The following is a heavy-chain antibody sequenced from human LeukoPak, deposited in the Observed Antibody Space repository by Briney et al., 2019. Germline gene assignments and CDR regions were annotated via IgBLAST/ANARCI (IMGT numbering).Heavy chain of an antibody. Sequence: GSLRLSCAASGFTFRSCAIYWVRQAPGKGLEWVSGISGSGGDTYFADSVKGRFTISGDNSKNTVFLQMDSLRAEDTAVYYCAKTTAGYSSGRYPGWPIDYWGQGTLVTVSS. V-gene: IGHV3-23*01. CDR1: GFTFRSCA. CDR3: AKTTAGYSSGRYPGWPIDY. CDR2: ISGSGGDT. J-gene: IGHJ4*02. D-gene: IGHD6-19*01.